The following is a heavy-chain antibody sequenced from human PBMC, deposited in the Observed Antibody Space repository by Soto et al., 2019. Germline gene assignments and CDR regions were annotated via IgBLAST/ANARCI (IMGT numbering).Heavy chain of an antibody. CDR1: GFTFVSYW. V-gene: IGHV3-7*05. CDR2: IKRVGINN. D-gene: IGHD6-13*01. CDR3: ARDVSPGSSSLYLDAFDI. J-gene: IGHJ3*02. Sequence: GGSLRLSCEGSGFTFVSYWMTWVRQAPGKGLEWVANIKRVGINNSYLDSVRGRFTISRDNAKNSLYLQMSSLRAEDTALYYCARDVSPGSSSLYLDAFDIWGQGT.